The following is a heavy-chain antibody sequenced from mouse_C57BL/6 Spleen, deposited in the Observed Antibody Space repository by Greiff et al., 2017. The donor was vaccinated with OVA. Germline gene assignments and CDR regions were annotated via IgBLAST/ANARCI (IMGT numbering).Heavy chain of an antibody. D-gene: IGHD1-1*01. Sequence: VQGVESGPGLVQPSQSLSITCTVSGFSLTSYGVHWVRQSPGKGLEWLGVIWSGGSTDYNAAFISRLSISKDNSKSQVFFKMNSLQADDTARYYGARRAGSSYGAMDYWGKGTSVTVSS. CDR3: ARRAGSSYGAMDY. CDR1: GFSLTSYG. CDR2: IWSGGST. J-gene: IGHJ4*01. V-gene: IGHV2-2*01.